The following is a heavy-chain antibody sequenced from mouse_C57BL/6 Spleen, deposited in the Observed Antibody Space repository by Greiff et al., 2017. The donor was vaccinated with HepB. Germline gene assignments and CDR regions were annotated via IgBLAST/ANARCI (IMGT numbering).Heavy chain of an antibody. CDR2: ITYDGSN. V-gene: IGHV3-6*01. CDR3: AREGYYCSSYVDY. Sequence: VQLQQSGPGLVKPSQSLSLTCSVTGYSITSGYYWNWIRQYPGDILEWMGYITYDGSNNYNPSLKNRISITLDTSNNQFFLKLNSVTTEDTATYYCAREGYYCSSYVDYWGQGTTLTVSS. J-gene: IGHJ2*01. CDR1: GYSITSGYY. D-gene: IGHD1-1*01.